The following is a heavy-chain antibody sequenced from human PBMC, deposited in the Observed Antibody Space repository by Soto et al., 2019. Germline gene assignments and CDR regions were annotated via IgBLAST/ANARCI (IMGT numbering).Heavy chain of an antibody. V-gene: IGHV4-34*01. D-gene: IGHD3-9*01. CDR2: INHSGST. J-gene: IGHJ4*02. CDR1: GGSFSGYY. Sequence: SETLSLTCAVYGGSFSGYYWSWIRQPPGKGLEWIGEINHSGSTNYNPSLKSRVTISVDTSKNQFSLKLSSVTAADTAVYYCARGGGDYDILTGTQGHFDYWGQGTLVTVSS. CDR3: ARGGGDYDILTGTQGHFDY.